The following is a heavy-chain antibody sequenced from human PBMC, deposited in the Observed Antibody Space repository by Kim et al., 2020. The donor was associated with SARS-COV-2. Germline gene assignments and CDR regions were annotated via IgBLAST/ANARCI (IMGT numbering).Heavy chain of an antibody. Sequence: GGSLRLSCAASGFTFSTYGMHWVRQAPGKGPEWVALMSYDGSTKYYADSMKGRFTISRDNSENTLYLQLNSLRPEDTAVYYCAKALLRGVNFYYYGMDVWGQGTTVTVSS. D-gene: IGHD3-10*01. CDR2: MSYDGSTK. CDR1: GFTFSTYG. V-gene: IGHV3-30*18. CDR3: AKALLRGVNFYYYGMDV. J-gene: IGHJ6*02.